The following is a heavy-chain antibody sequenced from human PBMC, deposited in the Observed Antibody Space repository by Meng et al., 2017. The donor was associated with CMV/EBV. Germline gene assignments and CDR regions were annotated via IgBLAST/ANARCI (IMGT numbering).Heavy chain of an antibody. J-gene: IGHJ4*02. CDR3: ARALRFLEWLPDY. Sequence: LRLSCAVYGGSFSGYYWSWIRQPPGKGLEWIGEINHSGSTNYNPSLKSRVTISVDTSKNQFSLKLSSVTAADTAVYYCARALRFLEWLPDYWGQGTLVTVSS. CDR1: GGSFSGYY. CDR2: INHSGST. V-gene: IGHV4-34*01. D-gene: IGHD3-3*01.